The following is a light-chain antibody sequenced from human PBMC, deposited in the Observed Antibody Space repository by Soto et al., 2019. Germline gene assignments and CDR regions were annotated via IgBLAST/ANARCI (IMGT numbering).Light chain of an antibody. J-gene: IGKJ4*02. CDR1: QSISSY. V-gene: IGKV1D-13*01. CDR3: RQFNNYPFT. CDR2: IAS. Sequence: IQMTQSPSSLSAFIGDRVTIACRASQSISSYLNWYQQIPGKAPNLLIYIASSLQSGVPSRFSGSGSGTDFTLTISSLEPEDFAIYYCRQFNNYPFTFGGGTGLKIK.